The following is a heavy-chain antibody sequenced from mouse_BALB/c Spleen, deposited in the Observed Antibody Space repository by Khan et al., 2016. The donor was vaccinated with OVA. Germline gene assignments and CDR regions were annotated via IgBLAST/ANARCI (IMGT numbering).Heavy chain of an antibody. CDR1: GYTFTNAG. CDR2: INTHSGVP. Sequence: QIQLVQSGPELKKPGETVRISCKASGYTFTNAGMQWVQKMPGKGLKWIGWINTHSGVPKYAEDFKGRFAFSLETSASTVYLEITNLKNEYTATXFCARGGAAYYRNDGGAMDYWGQGTSVTVSS. J-gene: IGHJ4*01. D-gene: IGHD2-14*01. V-gene: IGHV9-4*02. CDR3: ARGGAAYYRNDGGAMDY.